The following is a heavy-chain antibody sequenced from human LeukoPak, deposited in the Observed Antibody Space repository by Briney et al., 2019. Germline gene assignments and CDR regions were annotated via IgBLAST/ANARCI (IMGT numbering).Heavy chain of an antibody. CDR1: GFTFGAYT. V-gene: IGHV3-21*01. CDR3: ARVRAVTGGFDH. Sequence: GGSLRLSCAASGFTFGAYTINWVRQAPGKGLEWVSCIFSRSESILYADSVKGRFTISRDNAKNTLYLQMNSLRAEDTAVYYCARVRAVTGGFDHWGQGTLVTVSS. J-gene: IGHJ4*02. CDR2: IFSRSESI. D-gene: IGHD6-19*01.